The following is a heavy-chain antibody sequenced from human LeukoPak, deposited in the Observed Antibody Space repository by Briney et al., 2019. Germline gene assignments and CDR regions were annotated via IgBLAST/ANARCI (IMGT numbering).Heavy chain of an antibody. D-gene: IGHD3-22*01. V-gene: IGHV4-39*01. CDR3: ARHYYDSSGYIDY. CDR2: IYYSGST. J-gene: IGHJ4*02. CDR1: GGSISSSSYY. Sequence: SETLSLTCTVSGGSISSSSYYWGWIRQPPGKGLEWLGSIYYSGSTYYNPSLKSRVTISVDTSKNQFSLKLSSVTAADTAVYYCARHYYDSSGYIDYWGQGTLVTVSS.